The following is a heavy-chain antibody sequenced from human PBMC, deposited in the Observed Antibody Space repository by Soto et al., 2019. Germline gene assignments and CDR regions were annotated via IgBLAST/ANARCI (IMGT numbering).Heavy chain of an antibody. CDR1: GYTFTGYY. D-gene: IGHD3-3*01. CDR2: INPNSGGT. CDR3: ARNYDFWSGRGVLGFDY. J-gene: IGHJ4*02. V-gene: IGHV1-2*02. Sequence: ASVKVSCKASGYTFTGYYMHWVRQAPGQGLEWMGWINPNSGGTNYAQKFQGRVTMTRDTSISTAYMELSRLRSDDTAVYYCARNYDFWSGRGVLGFDYWGQGTLVTVSS.